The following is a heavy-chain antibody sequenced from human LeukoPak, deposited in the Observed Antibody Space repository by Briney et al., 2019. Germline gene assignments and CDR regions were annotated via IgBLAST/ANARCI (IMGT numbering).Heavy chain of an antibody. CDR1: GYTFTGYY. D-gene: IGHD2-2*01. CDR3: ARNVVVVPAAKYFGY. J-gene: IGHJ4*02. V-gene: IGHV1-2*02. CDR2: INPNSGGT. Sequence: ASVKVSCKASGYTFTGYYMHWVRQAPGQGLEWMGWINPNSGGTNYAQKFQGRVTMTRDTPISTAYMELSRLRSDDTAVYYCARNVVVVPAAKYFGYWGQGTLVTVSS.